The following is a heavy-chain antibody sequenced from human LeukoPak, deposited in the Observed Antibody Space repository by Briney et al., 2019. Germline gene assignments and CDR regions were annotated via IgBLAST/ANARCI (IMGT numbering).Heavy chain of an antibody. CDR1: VFTLDDYT. Sequence: GGSLRLSCAASVFTLDDYTMHWVRQAPGKGLEWVSLISWYGGSTYYPDSVKGRFTISRDNSKNSLYLQMNSLRTEDTALYYCAKDHNWGSTSCPDVWGKGTTVTVSS. V-gene: IGHV3-43*01. J-gene: IGHJ6*04. D-gene: IGHD2-2*01. CDR2: ISWYGGST. CDR3: AKDHNWGSTSCPDV.